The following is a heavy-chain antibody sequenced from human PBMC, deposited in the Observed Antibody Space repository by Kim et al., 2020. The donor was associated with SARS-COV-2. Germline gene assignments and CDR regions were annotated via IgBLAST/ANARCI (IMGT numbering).Heavy chain of an antibody. V-gene: IGHV3-33*01. D-gene: IGHD3-16*01. CDR3: ARDSYGFDL. CDR2: TDK. J-gene: IGHJ2*01. Sequence: TDKYYADSVKGRFTITRANSENTLYLQMNSLGADDTALYYCARDSYGFDLWGRGTLVTVSS.